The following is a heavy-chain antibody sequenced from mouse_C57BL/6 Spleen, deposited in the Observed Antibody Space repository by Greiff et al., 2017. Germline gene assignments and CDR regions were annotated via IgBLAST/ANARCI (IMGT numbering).Heavy chain of an antibody. CDR3: ARDVYSYWYFDV. J-gene: IGHJ1*03. Sequence: EVKVVESGGGLVKPGGSLKLSCAASGFTFSSYAMSWVRQTPEKRLEWVATISDGGSYTYYPDNVKGRFTISRDNAKNNLYLQMSHLKSEDTAMYYCARDVYSYWYFDVWGTGTTVTVSS. D-gene: IGHD1-1*01. CDR2: ISDGGSYT. V-gene: IGHV5-4*01. CDR1: GFTFSSYA.